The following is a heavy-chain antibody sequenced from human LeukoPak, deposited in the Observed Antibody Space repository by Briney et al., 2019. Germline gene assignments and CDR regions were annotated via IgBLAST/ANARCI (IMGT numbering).Heavy chain of an antibody. CDR3: ATRPDNKEAFDY. J-gene: IGHJ4*02. V-gene: IGHV1-2*02. D-gene: IGHD2/OR15-2a*01. CDR1: GYTFTGYY. CDR2: INPNSGGT. Sequence: ASVKVSCKASGYTFTGYYMHWVRQAPGQGLEWMGWINPNSGGTIYAQKFQGRVTMTEDTSTDTAYMELSSLRSEDTAVYYCATRPDNKEAFDYWGQGTLVTVSS.